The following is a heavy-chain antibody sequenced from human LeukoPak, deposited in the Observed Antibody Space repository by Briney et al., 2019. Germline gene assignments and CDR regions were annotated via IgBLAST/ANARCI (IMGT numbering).Heavy chain of an antibody. CDR3: PSASDSRGLLPKLYFDY. V-gene: IGHV4-59*07. Sequence: SDTLSLTCTLSGGSLTSWYWSCIRQPPGKGLEWSLYIYYSGSTDHNPSLKSRVTISIHTSKTHFSLKLRSLNAADTVVNSCPSASDSRGLLPKLYFDYWGQGSLVTVSS. J-gene: IGHJ4*02. CDR2: IYYSGST. D-gene: IGHD1-26*01. CDR1: GGSLTSWY.